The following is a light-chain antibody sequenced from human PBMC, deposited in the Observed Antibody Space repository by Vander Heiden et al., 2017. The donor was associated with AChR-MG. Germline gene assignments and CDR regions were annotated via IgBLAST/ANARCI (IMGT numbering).Light chain of an antibody. J-gene: IGLJ3*02. CDR2: STN. CDR1: SGSVSTSYF. CDR3: VLYMGGGISM. Sequence: QTVVTQEPSFSVSPGGTVTPTCGVSSGSVSTSYFPSWHQQTPGQAPRTLIYSTNTRSSGVPDRFSGSILGNKAALTITGAQADDESDYYCVLYMGGGISMFGGGTKLTVL. V-gene: IGLV8-61*01.